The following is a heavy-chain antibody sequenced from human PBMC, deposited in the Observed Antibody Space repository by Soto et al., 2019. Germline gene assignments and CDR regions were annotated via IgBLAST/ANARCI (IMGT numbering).Heavy chain of an antibody. CDR1: GFIFSNYA. V-gene: IGHV3-23*01. D-gene: IGHD6-6*01. J-gene: IGHJ6*02. CDR2: ISGRGGST. CDR3: ARQGMAARKYYSTYLDV. Sequence: EEQLLESGGGVVQRGGSLRLSCAASGFIFSNYAMTWVRQAPGKGLEWVSRISGRGGSTYYADSVKGRFTISRDNSKNTLYLQMNSLRVEDTGLYYCARQGMAARKYYSTYLDVWGQGTTVIV.